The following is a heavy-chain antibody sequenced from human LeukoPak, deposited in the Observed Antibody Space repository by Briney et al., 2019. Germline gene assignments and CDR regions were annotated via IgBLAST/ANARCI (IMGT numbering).Heavy chain of an antibody. CDR3: AREGEIGYDLSDY. CDR2: INPSGGST. V-gene: IGHV1-46*01. J-gene: IGHJ4*02. CDR1: GYTFTNYY. Sequence: ASVKVSCKASGYTFTNYYMNWVRQAPGQGLEWMGIINPSGGSTRYAQKFQGRVTVTRETSTSTFYMELSSLRSEDTAMYYCAREGEIGYDLSDYWGQGTLVTASS. D-gene: IGHD5-12*01.